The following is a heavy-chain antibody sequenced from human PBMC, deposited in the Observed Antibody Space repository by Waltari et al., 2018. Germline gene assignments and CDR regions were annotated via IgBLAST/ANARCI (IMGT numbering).Heavy chain of an antibody. CDR2: IYYSGST. J-gene: IGHJ3*02. CDR1: GGSISSYY. D-gene: IGHD3-22*01. CDR3: ARISSYDQGAFDI. Sequence: QVQLQESGSGLVKPSETLSLTCTVSGGSISSYYWSWIRQPPGKGLEWIGYIYYSGSTNYNPSLKSRVTISVDTSKNQFSLKLSSVTAADTAVYYCARISSYDQGAFDIWGQGTMVTVSS. V-gene: IGHV4-59*01.